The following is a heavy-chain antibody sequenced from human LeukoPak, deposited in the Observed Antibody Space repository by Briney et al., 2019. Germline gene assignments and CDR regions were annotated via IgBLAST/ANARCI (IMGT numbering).Heavy chain of an antibody. CDR1: GFTLSSYW. CDR2: VKQDGSEK. D-gene: IGHD3-3*01. J-gene: IGHJ4*02. CDR3: ARGHRAWSY. V-gene: IGHV3-7*01. Sequence: GGSLRLSCAASGFTLSSYWMNWVRQAPGKGLEWVANVKQDGSEKNYVDSVKGRFTISRDNAKNSLYLQMNSLRVDDTAVYYCARGHRAWSYWGQGTLVTVSS.